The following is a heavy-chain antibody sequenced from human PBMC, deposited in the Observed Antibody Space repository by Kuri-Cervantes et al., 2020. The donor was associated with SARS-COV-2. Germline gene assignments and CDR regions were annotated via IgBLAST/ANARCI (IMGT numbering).Heavy chain of an antibody. J-gene: IGHJ4*02. V-gene: IGHV1-46*01. Sequence: ASVKVSCKASGYTFTSYYMHWVRQAPGKGLEWMGIINPSGGSTSYAQKFQGRVTMTRDTSTSTVYMELNSLRSEDTAVYYCARTPTVTTYYFDYWGQGTLVTDSS. CDR2: INPSGGST. CDR3: ARTPTVTTYYFDY. D-gene: IGHD4-17*01. CDR1: GYTFTSYY.